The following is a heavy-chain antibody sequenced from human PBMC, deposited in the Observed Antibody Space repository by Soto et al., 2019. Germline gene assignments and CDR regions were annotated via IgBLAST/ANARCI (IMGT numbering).Heavy chain of an antibody. CDR2: IFHSGST. D-gene: IGHD5-18*01. V-gene: IGHV4-59*01. CDR1: GGYISGYY. CDR3: AKVRGYASGWRYFDY. J-gene: IGHJ4*02. Sequence: SETLSLTCNVSGGYISGYYWSWIRQAPGKGLQWIGYIFHSGSTSCNPSLRSRVTLSVDTSKNQFSLKVHSVTAADTAVYYCAKVRGYASGWRYFDYWGQGTLVTVS.